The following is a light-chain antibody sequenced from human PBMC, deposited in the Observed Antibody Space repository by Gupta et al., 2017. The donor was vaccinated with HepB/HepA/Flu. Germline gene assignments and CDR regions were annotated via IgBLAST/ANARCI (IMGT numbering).Light chain of an antibody. CDR2: DVS. Sequence: SALTQPASVSGSPGQSITISCSGTISDVGGYNYVAGYQQHPCKAPKLMIYDVSNRPSGVSNRFSGSKSGNTASLTISGLQAEDEADYYCSSYTSSSPRVFGGGTKLTVL. CDR1: ISDVGGYNY. J-gene: IGLJ2*01. CDR3: SSYTSSSPRV. V-gene: IGLV2-14*01.